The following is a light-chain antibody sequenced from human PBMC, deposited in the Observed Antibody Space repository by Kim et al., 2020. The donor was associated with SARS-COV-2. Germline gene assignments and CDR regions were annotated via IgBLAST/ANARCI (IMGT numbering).Light chain of an antibody. V-gene: IGKV3-11*01. J-gene: IGKJ3*01. CDR2: DAS. CDR3: QQRSNWPLT. CDR1: QSVSSY. Sequence: LSPGERATLSCRASQSVSSYLAWHQQKPGQAPRLLIYDASNRATGIPARFSGSGSGTDFTLTISSLEPEDFAVYYCQQRSNWPLTFGPGTKVDIK.